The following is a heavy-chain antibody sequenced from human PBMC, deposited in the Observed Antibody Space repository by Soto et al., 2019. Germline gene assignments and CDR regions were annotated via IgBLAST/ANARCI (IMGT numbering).Heavy chain of an antibody. CDR2: IYYSGST. D-gene: IGHD2-8*01. Sequence: KPSETLSLTCTVSGGSISSYYWSWIRQPPGKGLEWIGYIYYSGSTNYNPSLKSRVTISVDTSKNQFSLKLSSVTAADTAVYYCARAVGEVVLMVYAMFFDTWGQGTLVTVSS. CDR3: ARAVGEVVLMVYAMFFDT. V-gene: IGHV4-59*01. J-gene: IGHJ5*02. CDR1: GGSISSYY.